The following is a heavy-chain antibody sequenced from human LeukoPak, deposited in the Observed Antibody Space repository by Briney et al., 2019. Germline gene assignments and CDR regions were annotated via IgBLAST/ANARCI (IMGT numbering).Heavy chain of an antibody. CDR1: GFTFSSYG. V-gene: IGHV3-33*01. J-gene: IGHJ3*02. Sequence: PGGSLRLSCAASGFTFSSYGMHWVRQAPGKGLEWVAVIWYDGSNKYYADSVKGRFTISRDNSKNTLYLQMNSLRAEDTAVYYCARDTQYSGYDFASDIWGQGTMVTVSS. CDR2: IWYDGSNK. CDR3: ARDTQYSGYDFASDI. D-gene: IGHD5-12*01.